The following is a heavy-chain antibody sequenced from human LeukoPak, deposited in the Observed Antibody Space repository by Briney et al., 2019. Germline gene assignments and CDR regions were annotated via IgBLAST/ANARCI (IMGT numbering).Heavy chain of an antibody. J-gene: IGHJ6*03. CDR2: IIPIFGTA. D-gene: IGHD3-22*01. Sequence: ASVKVSCKASGGTFSSYAISWVRQAPGQGLEWMGGIIPIFGTANYAQKFQGRVTITADKSTSTAYMELSSLRSEDTAVYYCAREAFYDSSGSNYYYYMDVWGKGTTVTISS. CDR3: AREAFYDSSGSNYYYYMDV. CDR1: GGTFSSYA. V-gene: IGHV1-69*06.